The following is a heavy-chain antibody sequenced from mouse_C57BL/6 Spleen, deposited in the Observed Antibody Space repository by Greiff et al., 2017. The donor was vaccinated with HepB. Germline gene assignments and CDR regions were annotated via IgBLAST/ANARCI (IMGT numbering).Heavy chain of an antibody. V-gene: IGHV1-64*01. CDR1: GYTFTSYW. D-gene: IGHD2-1*01. CDR3: AREDYGNYANFDV. Sequence: QVQLQQPGAELVKPGASVKLSCKASGYTFTSYWMHWVKQRTGQGLEWIGMIQPNSGSTNYNEKFKSKATLTVDKSSSTAYMQLSSLTSEDSAVYYCAREDYGNYANFDVWGTGTTVTVSS. CDR2: IQPNSGST. J-gene: IGHJ1*03.